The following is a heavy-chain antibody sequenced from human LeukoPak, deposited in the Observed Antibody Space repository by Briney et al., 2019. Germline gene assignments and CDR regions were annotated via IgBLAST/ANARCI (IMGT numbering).Heavy chain of an antibody. CDR2: ISWNSGSI. CDR3: ARVPSFGLSSGSYFDY. V-gene: IGHV3-9*01. D-gene: IGHD1-26*01. J-gene: IGHJ4*02. CDR1: GFTFDDYA. Sequence: GRSLRLSCAASGFTFDDYAMHWVRQAPGKGLEWVSGISWNSGSIGYADSVKGRFTISRDNVKNSLYLQMNSLRAEDTAVYYCARVPSFGLSSGSYFDYWGQGTLVTVSS.